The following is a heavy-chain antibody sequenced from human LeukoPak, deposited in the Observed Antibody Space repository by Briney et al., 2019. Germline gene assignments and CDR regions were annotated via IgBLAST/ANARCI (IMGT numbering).Heavy chain of an antibody. CDR1: GGSISSYY. Sequence: SETLSLTCTVSGGSISSYYWSWIRQPPGKGLEWIGYIYYSGSTNYNPSLKSRVTISVDTSKNQFSLKLSSVTAADRAVYYCARDFSGWYDYWGQGTLVTVSS. D-gene: IGHD6-19*01. V-gene: IGHV4-59*01. CDR3: ARDFSGWYDY. CDR2: IYYSGST. J-gene: IGHJ4*02.